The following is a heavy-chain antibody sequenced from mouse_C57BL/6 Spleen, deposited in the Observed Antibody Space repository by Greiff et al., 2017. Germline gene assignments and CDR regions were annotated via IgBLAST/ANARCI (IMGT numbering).Heavy chain of an antibody. V-gene: IGHV5-9*01. D-gene: IGHD2-3*01. CDR3: ARGVYDGYYCDY. CDR2: ISGGGGNT. CDR1: GFTFSSYT. Sequence: EVKLVESGGGLVKPGGSLKLSCAASGFTFSSYTMSWVRQTPEKRLEWVATISGGGGNTYYPDSVKGRFTISRDNAKNTLYLQMSSLRSEDTALYYCARGVYDGYYCDYWGQGTTLTVSS. J-gene: IGHJ2*01.